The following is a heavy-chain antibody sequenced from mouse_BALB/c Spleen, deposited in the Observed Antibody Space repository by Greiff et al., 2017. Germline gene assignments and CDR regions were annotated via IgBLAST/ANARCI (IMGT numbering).Heavy chain of an antibody. Sequence: DVQLVESGPGLVKPSQSLSLTCSVTGYSITSGYYWNWIRQFPGNKLEWMGYISYDGSNNYNPSLKNRISITRDTSKNQFFLKLNSVTTEDTATYYCARDYGSFWFAYWGQGTLVTVSA. CDR2: ISYDGSN. D-gene: IGHD1-1*01. CDR1: GYSITSGYY. V-gene: IGHV3-6*02. CDR3: ARDYGSFWFAY. J-gene: IGHJ3*01.